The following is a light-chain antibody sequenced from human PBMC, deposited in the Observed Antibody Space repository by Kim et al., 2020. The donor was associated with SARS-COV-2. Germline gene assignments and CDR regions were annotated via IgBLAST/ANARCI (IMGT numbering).Light chain of an antibody. CDR2: NKD. V-gene: IGLV3-19*01. J-gene: IGLJ3*02. Sequence: AWGQTVRITCQRDSLRNYYESWYQQKTGQAPQLIIYNKDNRPTGIPDRFSGSSSGNTASLTSTGAQADDEADYYCNSRDRGGNQLVFGGGTKLTVL. CDR3: NSRDRGGNQLV. CDR1: SLRNYY.